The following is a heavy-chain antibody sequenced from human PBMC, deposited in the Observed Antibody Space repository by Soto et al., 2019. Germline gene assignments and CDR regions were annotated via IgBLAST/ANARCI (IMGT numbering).Heavy chain of an antibody. V-gene: IGHV4-34*01. CDR2: INHSGST. Sequence: SGDVSLTCAVYGGSFSGYYWSWIRQPPGKGLEWIGEINHSGSTNYNPSLKSRVTISVDTSKNQFSLKLSSVTAADTAVYYCARGGPRRMVRGPRCYMDVWGKGTTVTVSS. CDR1: GGSFSGYY. J-gene: IGHJ6*03. D-gene: IGHD3-10*01. CDR3: ARGGPRRMVRGPRCYMDV.